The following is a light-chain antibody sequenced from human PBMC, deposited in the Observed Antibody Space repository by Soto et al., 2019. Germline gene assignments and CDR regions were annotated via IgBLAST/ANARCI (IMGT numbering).Light chain of an antibody. CDR1: QTINNY. CDR2: ATS. Sequence: DLQMTQSPSSLSASVGDRVTITCRTNQTINNYLNWYQLKPGKAPTLLIYATSNLQIGVPSRFSGSGSGTDFTLTISSLQSGDFATYYCQQSYNSVWTFGQGTKVEMK. J-gene: IGKJ1*01. CDR3: QQSYNSVWT. V-gene: IGKV1-39*01.